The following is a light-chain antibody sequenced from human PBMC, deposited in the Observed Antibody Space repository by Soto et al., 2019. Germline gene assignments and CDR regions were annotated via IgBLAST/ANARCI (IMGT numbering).Light chain of an antibody. Sequence: EIVLKQSPGTLSLSPGARATLSCRASQSVRSSYLAWYQQKPGQAPRLLIYGASSRATGIPDRFSGSGSGTDFTLTVSRLEPEDFSVYSCQQYGSSPPTFGQGTKVEIK. CDR2: GAS. CDR1: QSVRSSY. J-gene: IGKJ1*01. V-gene: IGKV3-20*01. CDR3: QQYGSSPPT.